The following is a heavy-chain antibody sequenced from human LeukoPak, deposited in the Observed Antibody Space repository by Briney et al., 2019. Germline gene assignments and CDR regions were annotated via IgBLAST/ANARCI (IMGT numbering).Heavy chain of an antibody. D-gene: IGHD5-12*01. CDR3: ARGSRNSDYESQFDC. Sequence: SQTLSLTCPVSGGSISTYYWSCIRQTPGKGLEWIGYIHYRGSTNYNPSLKSRVTIAGDTSKNQFSLKVNSVAAADTPVYDCARGSRNSDYESQFDCWGQGTLVTVSS. CDR1: GGSISTYY. CDR2: IHYRGST. J-gene: IGHJ4*02. V-gene: IGHV4-59*01.